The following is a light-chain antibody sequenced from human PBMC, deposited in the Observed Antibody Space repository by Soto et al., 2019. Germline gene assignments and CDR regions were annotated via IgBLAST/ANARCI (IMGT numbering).Light chain of an antibody. CDR2: TDD. CDR1: SSNIGDNP. CDR3: AAWDDSLNGWV. V-gene: IGLV1-44*01. J-gene: IGLJ3*02. Sequence: QSVVTQPPSASGTPGQRVTIFCSGGSSNIGDNPVNWYQQLPGTAPKLLIYTDDQRPSGVPDRFSGSKSRTSASLAISGLQSEDEADYYCAAWDDSLNGWVFGGGTKLTVL.